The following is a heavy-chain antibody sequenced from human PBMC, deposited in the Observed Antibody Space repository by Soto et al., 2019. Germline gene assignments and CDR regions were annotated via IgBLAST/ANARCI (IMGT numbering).Heavy chain of an antibody. Sequence: SVKVSCKASGGTFSSYTISWVRQAPGQGLEWMGRIIPILGIANYAQEFQGRVTITADKSTSTAYMELSSLRSEDTAVYYCASLPAVPAAMKSFDYWGQGTLVTVSS. D-gene: IGHD2-2*01. V-gene: IGHV1-69*02. J-gene: IGHJ4*02. CDR2: IIPILGIA. CDR3: ASLPAVPAAMKSFDY. CDR1: GGTFSSYT.